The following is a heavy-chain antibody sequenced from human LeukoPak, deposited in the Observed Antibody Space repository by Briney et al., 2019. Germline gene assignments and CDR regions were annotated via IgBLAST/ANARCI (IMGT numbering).Heavy chain of an antibody. Sequence: PGGSLRLSCAASGFTFSSYEMNWVRQATGKGLEWVSYISSSGSTIYYADSVKGRFTISRDNAKNSLYLQMNSLRAEDTALYYCARAYSSSSFFDYWGQGTLVTVSS. D-gene: IGHD6-6*01. CDR2: ISSSGSTI. V-gene: IGHV3-48*03. CDR3: ARAYSSSSFFDY. J-gene: IGHJ4*02. CDR1: GFTFSSYE.